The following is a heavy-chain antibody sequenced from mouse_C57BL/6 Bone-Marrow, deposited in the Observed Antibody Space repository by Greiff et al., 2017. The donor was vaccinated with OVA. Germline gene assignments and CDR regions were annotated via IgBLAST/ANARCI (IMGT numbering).Heavy chain of an antibody. CDR1: GYSFTGYY. J-gene: IGHJ2*01. D-gene: IGHD2-4*01. CDR3: ARSDDYGDY. V-gene: IGHV1-42*01. Sequence: VQLQQSGPELVKPGASVKISCKASGYSFTGYYMNWVKQSPEKSLEWIGEINPSTGGTTYNQKFKAKATLTVDKSSSTAYMQLKSLTSEDSAVYYCARSDDYGDYWGQGTTLTVSS. CDR2: INPSTGGT.